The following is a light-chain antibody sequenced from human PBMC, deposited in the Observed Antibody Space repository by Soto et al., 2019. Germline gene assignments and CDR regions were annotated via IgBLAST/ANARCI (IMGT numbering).Light chain of an antibody. V-gene: IGLV2-18*02. CDR1: GSDVGSYNR. CDR2: EVT. J-gene: IGLJ1*01. CDR3: SSYTSSDTYV. Sequence: QSVLTQPPSVSGSPGQSVTISCTGTGSDVGSYNRVSWYQQPPGTAPKLMIYEVTNRPSGVPDRFSGSKSGNTASLTISGLQAEDEADYYCSSYTSSDTYVFGTGTKVTVL.